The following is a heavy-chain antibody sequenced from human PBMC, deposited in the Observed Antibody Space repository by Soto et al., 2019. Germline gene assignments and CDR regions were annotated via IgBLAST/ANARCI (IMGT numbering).Heavy chain of an antibody. D-gene: IGHD6-6*01. CDR2: IKSKTDGGTT. V-gene: IGHV3-15*01. CDR1: GFTFMNAL. Sequence: PWGSLRLSGAASGFTFMNALMSVFRQAPGKGLEWVGRIKSKTDGGTTDYAAPVKGRFTISRDDSKNTLYLQMNSLKTEDTAVYYCTTVEYRSPSDAFDIWGQGTMVTVSS. CDR3: TTVEYRSPSDAFDI. J-gene: IGHJ3*02.